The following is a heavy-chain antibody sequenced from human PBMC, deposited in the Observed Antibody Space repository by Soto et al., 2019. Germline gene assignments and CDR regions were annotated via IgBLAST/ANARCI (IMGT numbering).Heavy chain of an antibody. J-gene: IGHJ5*02. CDR3: ARERDSSSWYQTLTAWFDP. D-gene: IGHD6-13*01. CDR2: INAGNGNT. Sequence: GASVKVSCKASGYTFTSYAMHWVRQAPGQRLEWMGWINAGNGNTKYSQKFQGRVTITRDTSASTAYMELSSLRSEDTAVYYCARERDSSSWYQTLTAWFDPWGQGILVTVSS. CDR1: GYTFTSYA. V-gene: IGHV1-3*01.